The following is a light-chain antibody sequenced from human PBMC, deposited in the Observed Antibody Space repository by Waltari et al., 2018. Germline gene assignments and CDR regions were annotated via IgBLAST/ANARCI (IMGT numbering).Light chain of an antibody. CDR3: MHGGHWPYT. V-gene: IGKV2-30*01. Sequence: VLTQSPLSLPVTLGQPASISCSSSQSLVYSDGNIYLNWFHQRPGQSPRRLIYKISNRDSGVPDRFRGSGSGTDFTLKISRVEAEDVGIYYCMHGGHWPYTFGQGTKLEIK. CDR2: KIS. J-gene: IGKJ2*01. CDR1: QSLVYSDGNIY.